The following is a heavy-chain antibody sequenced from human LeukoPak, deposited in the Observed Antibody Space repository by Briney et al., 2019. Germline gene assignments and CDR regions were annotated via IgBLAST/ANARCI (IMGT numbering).Heavy chain of an antibody. CDR2: IYYSGST. V-gene: IGHV4-30-4*08. Sequence: SETLSLTCTVSGGSISSGDYYWSWIRQPPGKGLEWIGYIYYSGSTYYNPSLKSRVTISVDTSKNQFSLKLSSVTAADTAVYYCARALISLRFLEWLLDWFDSWGQGTLVTVSS. D-gene: IGHD3-3*01. CDR1: GGSISSGDYY. J-gene: IGHJ5*01. CDR3: ARALISLRFLEWLLDWFDS.